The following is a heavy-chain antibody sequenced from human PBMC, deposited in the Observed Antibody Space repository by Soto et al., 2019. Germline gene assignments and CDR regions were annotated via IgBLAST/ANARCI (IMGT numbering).Heavy chain of an antibody. V-gene: IGHV1-69*12. J-gene: IGHJ4*02. CDR2: IIPIFGTA. D-gene: IGHD3-22*01. Sequence: QVQLVQSGAEVKKPGSSVKVSCKASGGTFSSYAISWVRQAPGQGLEWMGGIIPIFGTAYYAQKFQGRVRLTADESPSTAYMELSSLRSEDTAVYYCARHYDSSGYYYRGLDYWGQGTLVTVSS. CDR3: ARHYDSSGYYYRGLDY. CDR1: GGTFSSYA.